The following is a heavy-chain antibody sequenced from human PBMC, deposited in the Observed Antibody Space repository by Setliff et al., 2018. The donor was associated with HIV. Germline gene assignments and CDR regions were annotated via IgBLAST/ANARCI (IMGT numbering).Heavy chain of an antibody. J-gene: IGHJ6*02. V-gene: IGHV4-59*11. D-gene: IGHD2-2*01. Sequence: SETLSLTCTVSGGSNRSHYWNWIRQSPGKGLEWIAYFYYSGSPNYNPSLKSRVTMSVDTSKNQISLTLTSVTAADAAVYYCARGQWPAPRPDFSDGYYNYGMDVWGQGTTVTVSS. CDR3: ARGQWPAPRPDFSDGYYNYGMDV. CDR1: GGSNRSHY. CDR2: FYYSGSP.